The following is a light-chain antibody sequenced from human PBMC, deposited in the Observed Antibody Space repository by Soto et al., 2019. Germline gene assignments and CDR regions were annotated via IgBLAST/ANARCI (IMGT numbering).Light chain of an antibody. Sequence: EILMTQSPATLSVSPGERATLSCRASQSVDSNLAWYQQKPGQAPRLLIYGASTRATGISARFSGSGSGTEFTLTISSLQPEDFGVYYCQQYNNWWTFGQGTK. CDR3: QQYNNWWT. CDR1: QSVDSN. J-gene: IGKJ1*01. CDR2: GAS. V-gene: IGKV3-15*01.